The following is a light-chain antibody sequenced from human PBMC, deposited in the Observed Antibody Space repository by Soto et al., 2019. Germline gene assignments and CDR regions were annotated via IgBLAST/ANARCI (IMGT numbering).Light chain of an antibody. CDR1: SGHSSYA. J-gene: IGLJ1*01. Sequence: QSVLTQSPSASASLGASVKLTCTLSSGHSSYAIAWHQQQPEKGPRYLMKLNSDGSHSKGDGIPDRFSGSSSGAERYLTISSLQSEDEADYYCQTWGTGTPVYVFGTGTKLTVL. CDR3: QTWGTGTPVYV. CDR2: LNSDGSH. V-gene: IGLV4-69*01.